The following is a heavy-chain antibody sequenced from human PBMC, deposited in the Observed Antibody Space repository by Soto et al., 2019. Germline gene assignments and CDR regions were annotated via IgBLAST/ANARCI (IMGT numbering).Heavy chain of an antibody. CDR1: GFTFGDHG. Sequence: EVQLLESGGGLIHPGGSLRLSCVGSGFTFGDHGMSWVRQAPGKGLEWVSGITWAGSEYDAESVRGRFLVSRDSSKNTLYVQMNSLRAEDTAIYYCAKEKTSSTYDGLDVWGQGTPVTVTS. CDR3: AKEKTSSTYDGLDV. V-gene: IGHV3-23*01. CDR2: ITWAGSE. J-gene: IGHJ6*02.